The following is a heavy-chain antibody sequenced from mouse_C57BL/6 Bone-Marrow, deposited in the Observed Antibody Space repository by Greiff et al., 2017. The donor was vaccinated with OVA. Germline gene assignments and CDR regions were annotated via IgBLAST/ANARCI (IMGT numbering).Heavy chain of an antibody. CDR3: AHYGSRLYLHY. D-gene: IGHD1-1*01. J-gene: IGHJ2*02. CDR2: IAPSDSYI. Sequence: QVQLQQPGAELVRPGPSVKLSCKASGYTFTNYWMHWVKQRPGQGLERIGVIAPSDSYINYNQKFKGRATLTVDTSSSTAHMHLSSLTSEDSAVYYCAHYGSRLYLHYWGQGTSLTVSS. V-gene: IGHV1-59*01. CDR1: GYTFTNYW.